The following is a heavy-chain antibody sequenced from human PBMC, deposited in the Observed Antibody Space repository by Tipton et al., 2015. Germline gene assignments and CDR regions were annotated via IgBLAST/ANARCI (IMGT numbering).Heavy chain of an antibody. J-gene: IGHJ4*02. CDR1: DGSISDDY. Sequence: TLSLTCTVSDGSISDDYWNWIRQPPGKGLEWIGYIYNSGSTNYNPSLKSRVTISVDTSKNQLSLKVSSVTAADTAVYYCARHLEMPTNQELFDYWGQGTLVTVSS. CDR2: IYNSGST. CDR3: ARHLEMPTNQELFDY. V-gene: IGHV4-4*09. D-gene: IGHD5-24*01.